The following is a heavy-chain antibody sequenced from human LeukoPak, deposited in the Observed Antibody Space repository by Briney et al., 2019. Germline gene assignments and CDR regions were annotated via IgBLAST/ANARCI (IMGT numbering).Heavy chain of an antibody. V-gene: IGHV3-66*01. J-gene: IGHJ4*02. CDR2: IYSGGST. CDR3: ASLASSSWYRGLFY. Sequence: GGSLRLSCAAYGFTVSSNYMSWVRQAPGKGLEWVSVIYSGGSTYYADSVKGRFTISRDNSKNTLYLQMNSLRAEDTAVYYCASLASSSWYRGLFYWGQGTLVTVSS. D-gene: IGHD6-13*01. CDR1: GFTVSSNY.